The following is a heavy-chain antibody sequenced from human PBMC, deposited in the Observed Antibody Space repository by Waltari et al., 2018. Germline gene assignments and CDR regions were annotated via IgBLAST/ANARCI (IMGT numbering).Heavy chain of an antibody. CDR1: GYTFTGYY. CDR3: ARERLGGSSRDAFDI. V-gene: IGHV1-2*02. J-gene: IGHJ3*02. Sequence: QVQLVQSGAEVKKPGASVKVSCKASGYTFTGYYMHWVRQAPGQGLGWMGWVNPKRGGTNEAKKVQGRVTMTRDTSSSTAYMELSRLGSDDTAVYYCARERLGGSSRDAFDIWGQGTMVTVSS. CDR2: VNPKRGGT. D-gene: IGHD1-26*01.